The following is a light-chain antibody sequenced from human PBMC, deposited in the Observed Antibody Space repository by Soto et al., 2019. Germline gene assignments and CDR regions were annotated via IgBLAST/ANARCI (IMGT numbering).Light chain of an antibody. CDR2: KAS. CDR3: QHYNSYSES. J-gene: IGKJ1*01. V-gene: IGKV1-5*03. Sequence: DIQMTQSPSTLSGSVGDRVTITCRASQTISSWLAWYQQKPGKAPKLLIYKASTLKSGVPSRFSGSGSGTEFTLTISSLQRDDFATYYCQHYNSYSESFVQGTKVELK. CDR1: QTISSW.